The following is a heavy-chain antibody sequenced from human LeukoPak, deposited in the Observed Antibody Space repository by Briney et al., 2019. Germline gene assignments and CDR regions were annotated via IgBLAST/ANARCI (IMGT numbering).Heavy chain of an antibody. CDR2: ISYDGSNK. D-gene: IGHD6-19*01. CDR1: GFTFSSYA. J-gene: IGHJ4*02. Sequence: GGSLRLSCAASGFTFSSYAMHWVRQAPGKGLEWVAVISYDGSNKYYADSVKGRFTISRDNSKNTLYLQMNNLRAEDTAVYYCAREVEFSGWLDYWGQGTLVAVSS. V-gene: IGHV3-30*04. CDR3: AREVEFSGWLDY.